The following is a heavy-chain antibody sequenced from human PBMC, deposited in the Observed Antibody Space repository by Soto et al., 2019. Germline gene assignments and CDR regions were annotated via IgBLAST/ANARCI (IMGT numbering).Heavy chain of an antibody. J-gene: IGHJ6*02. CDR1: GGSVSSGSYY. Sequence: QVQLQESGPGLVKPLETLSLTCTVSGGSVSSGSYYWSWIRQPPGKGLEWIGYIYYSGSTNYNPSLKSRVTISVDTSKNQFSLKLSSVTAADTAVYYCASDGAYGSGSYELGYYYYGMDVWGQGTTVTVSS. CDR3: ASDGAYGSGSYELGYYYYGMDV. V-gene: IGHV4-61*01. CDR2: IYYSGST. D-gene: IGHD3-10*01.